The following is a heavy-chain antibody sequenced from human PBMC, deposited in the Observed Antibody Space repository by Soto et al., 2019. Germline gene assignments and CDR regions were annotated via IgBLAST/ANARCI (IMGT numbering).Heavy chain of an antibody. CDR3: ATDLATLRFLEWLPEFDP. D-gene: IGHD3-3*01. J-gene: IGHJ5*02. V-gene: IGHV1-24*01. CDR1: GYTLTELS. CDR2: FDPEDGET. Sequence: ASVKVSCKVSGYTLTELSMHWVRQAPGKGREWMGGFDPEDGETIYAQKFQGRVTMTEDTSTDTAYMELSSLRSEDTAVYYCATDLATLRFLEWLPEFDPWGQGTLVTVSS.